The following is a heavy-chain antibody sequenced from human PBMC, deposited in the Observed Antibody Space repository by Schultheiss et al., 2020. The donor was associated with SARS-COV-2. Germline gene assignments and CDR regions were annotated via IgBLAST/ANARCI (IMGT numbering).Heavy chain of an antibody. V-gene: IGHV3-7*01. D-gene: IGHD3-22*01. Sequence: GGSLRLSCAASGFTFSSYTMNWVRQAPGKGLEWVANIKQDGSEKYYVDSVKGRFTISRDNAKNSLYLQMNSLRAEDTAVYYCARLGDYYYFDYWGQGTLVTVSS. CDR2: IKQDGSEK. CDR3: ARLGDYYYFDY. J-gene: IGHJ4*02. CDR1: GFTFSSYT.